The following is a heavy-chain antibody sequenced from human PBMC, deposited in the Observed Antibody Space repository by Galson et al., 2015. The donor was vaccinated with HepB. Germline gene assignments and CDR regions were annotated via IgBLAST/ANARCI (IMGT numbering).Heavy chain of an antibody. Sequence: SLRLSCAASGFTFSDYYMSWIRQAPGKGLEWVSYISSSGSTMYYADSVKGRFTISRDNAKNSLYLQMNSLRAEDTAVYYCARAGYGDYWNRNYYYMDVWGKGTTVTVSS. CDR1: GFTFSDYY. D-gene: IGHD4-17*01. CDR3: ARAGYGDYWNRNYYYMDV. J-gene: IGHJ6*03. CDR2: ISSSGSTM. V-gene: IGHV3-11*01.